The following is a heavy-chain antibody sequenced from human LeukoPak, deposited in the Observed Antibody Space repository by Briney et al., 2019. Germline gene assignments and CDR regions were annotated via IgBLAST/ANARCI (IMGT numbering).Heavy chain of an antibody. CDR2: ISGSGTRV. V-gene: IGHV3-48*03. J-gene: IGHJ4*02. D-gene: IGHD1-26*01. CDR3: ARASATYYWGFDY. Sequence: GGSLRLSCAASGFTFSSYEMNWVRQARGKGLEFVSYISGSGTRVLYADSVKGRFTISRDNAKNSLYLQMSSLRVEDTAVYYCARASATYYWGFDYWGQGTLVTVSS. CDR1: GFTFSSYE.